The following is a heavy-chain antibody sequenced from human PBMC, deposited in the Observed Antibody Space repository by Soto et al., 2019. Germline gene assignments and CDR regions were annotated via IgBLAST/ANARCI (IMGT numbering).Heavy chain of an antibody. CDR3: SGDPSGYDEGDWYHGVDV. V-gene: IGHV3-53*01. CDR1: WFSVSSNY. Sequence: PVGSLRLSCAASWFSVSSNYMSWVRQAPGEGLEWVAIIYINGSTDYADSVQGRFSVSRDIYKNTLFLQMNNLRAEDTAVYFCSGDPSGYDEGDWYHGVDVWGQGTTVTVSS. CDR2: IYINGST. J-gene: IGHJ6*02. D-gene: IGHD5-12*01.